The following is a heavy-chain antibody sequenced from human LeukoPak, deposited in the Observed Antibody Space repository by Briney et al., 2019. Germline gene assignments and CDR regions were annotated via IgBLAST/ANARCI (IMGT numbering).Heavy chain of an antibody. CDR1: GYTFTGYY. CDR2: INPNTGGT. V-gene: IGHV1-2*02. CDR3: ARLKAYNSKAFDI. J-gene: IGHJ3*02. D-gene: IGHD1-20*01. Sequence: ASVKVSCKASGYTFTGYYMPWVRQAPGQGLEWMGWINPNTGGTNYAQKFQDRVIMTRDTSISTAYMELSRLRSDDTAMYYCARLKAYNSKAFDIWGQGTVVTVSS.